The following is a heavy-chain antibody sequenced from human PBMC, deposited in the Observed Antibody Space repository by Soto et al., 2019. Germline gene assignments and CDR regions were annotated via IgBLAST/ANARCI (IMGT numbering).Heavy chain of an antibody. V-gene: IGHV3-30-3*01. CDR3: ARDWLIMDV. CDR2: ISYDGSNK. D-gene: IGHD5-12*01. CDR1: GFTFSSYA. Sequence: GGSLRLSCAASGFTFSSYAMRWVRQAPGKGLEWVAVISYDGSNKYYADSVKGRFTISRDNSKNTLYLQMNSLRAEDTAVYYCARDWLIMDVWGQGTTVTVSS. J-gene: IGHJ6*02.